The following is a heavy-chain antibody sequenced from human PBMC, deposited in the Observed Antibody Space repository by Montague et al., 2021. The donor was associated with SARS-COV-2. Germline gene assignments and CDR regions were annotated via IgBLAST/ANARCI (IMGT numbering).Heavy chain of an antibody. CDR2: ISYNGRDK. CDR1: RFTFSSYC. J-gene: IGHJ6*02. CDR3: ARETTGGYYSYGYTGLDV. Sequence: SLRLSCAASRFTFSSYCMNWVRQAPGKGPEWVAVISYNGRDKQFVDSVKGRSTISRDNAKNTLYLQVDSLRTDDTAVYYCARETTGGYYSYGYTGLDVWGQGTMVTVSS. D-gene: IGHD5-18*01. V-gene: IGHV3-30*03.